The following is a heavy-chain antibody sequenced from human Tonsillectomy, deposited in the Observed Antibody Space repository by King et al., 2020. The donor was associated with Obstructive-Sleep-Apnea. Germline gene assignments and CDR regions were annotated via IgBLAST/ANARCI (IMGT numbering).Heavy chain of an antibody. CDR1: GYSFTTYW. Sequence: QLVQSGAEVKKPGESLKISCKGSGYSFTTYWIGWVRQMPGKGLEWMGIIFPVDSDPRYSPTFQGQLTLLADNSTNTAYLQWSSLKASDTAMYYCSRRHCRGDSCYLNGMDFWGQGTTVTVSS. V-gene: IGHV5-51*01. CDR2: IFPVDSDP. J-gene: IGHJ6*02. D-gene: IGHD2-15*01. CDR3: SRRHCRGDSCYLNGMDF.